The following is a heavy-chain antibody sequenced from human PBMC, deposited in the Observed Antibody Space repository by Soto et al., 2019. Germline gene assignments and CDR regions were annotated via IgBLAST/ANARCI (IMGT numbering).Heavy chain of an antibody. CDR1: GYTFTSYA. J-gene: IGHJ2*01. D-gene: IGHD6-13*01. V-gene: IGHV1-3*01. CDR2: INAGNGNT. Sequence: GASVKVSCKASGYTFTSYAMHWVRQAPGQRLEWMGWINAGNGNTKYSQKFQGRVTITRDTSASTAYMELSSLRSEDTAVYYCARDRASSSWYNWYFDLWGRGTLVTVSS. CDR3: ARDRASSSWYNWYFDL.